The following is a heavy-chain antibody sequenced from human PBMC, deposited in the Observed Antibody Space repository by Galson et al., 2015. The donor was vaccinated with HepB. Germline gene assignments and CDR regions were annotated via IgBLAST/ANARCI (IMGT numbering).Heavy chain of an antibody. V-gene: IGHV3-30*18. CDR2: IPYDETNK. CDR3: VKDRHTGEFGYVFDY. J-gene: IGHJ4*01. Sequence: SLRLSCAASGFIFSSYGMHWVRQAPGKGLEWVAVIPYDETNKYYGDSVKGRFSISRDNSKNTVYLQMNSLRPEDTAVYYCVKDRHTGEFGYVFDYWGLGPLVPVSS. CDR1: GFIFSSYG. D-gene: IGHD3-10*02.